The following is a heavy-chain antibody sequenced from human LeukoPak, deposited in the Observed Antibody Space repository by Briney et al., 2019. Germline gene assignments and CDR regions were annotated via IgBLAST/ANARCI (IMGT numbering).Heavy chain of an antibody. Sequence: GGSLRLSCAASGFTFSSYEMNWVRQAPGKGLEWVPYISSSGSTKYYADSVKGRFTISRDNAKNSLYLQINSLRAEDTAVYYCARVGAVAADAFDYWGQGTLVTVSS. CDR1: GFTFSSYE. CDR3: ARVGAVAADAFDY. D-gene: IGHD2-15*01. J-gene: IGHJ4*02. V-gene: IGHV3-48*03. CDR2: ISSSGSTK.